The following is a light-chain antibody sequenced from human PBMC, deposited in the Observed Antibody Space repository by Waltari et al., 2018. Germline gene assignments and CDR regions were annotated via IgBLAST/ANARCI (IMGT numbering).Light chain of an antibody. Sequence: IQMTQSPSTLSASVGDRVTITCRASQSISRWLAWYQQKPGKAHNLLIYKASTLESGVPSRFSGSVSGTAFTLTISSLQSDDFATYYCQNYNSYSGTWTFGQGTKVEIK. CDR3: QNYNSYSGTWT. CDR2: KAS. V-gene: IGKV1-5*03. CDR1: QSISRW. J-gene: IGKJ1*01.